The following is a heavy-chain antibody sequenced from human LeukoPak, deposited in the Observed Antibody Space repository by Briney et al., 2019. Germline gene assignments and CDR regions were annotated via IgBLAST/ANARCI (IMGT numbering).Heavy chain of an antibody. CDR3: ARVPYYDSSGYHDY. CDR2: TNPNSGNT. D-gene: IGHD3-22*01. Sequence: GASVKVSCKASGYTFTSYDINWVRQATGQGLEWMGWTNPNSGNTGYAQKFQGRVTMTRNTSISTAYMELSSLRSEDTAVYYCARVPYYDSSGYHDYWGQGTLVTVSS. V-gene: IGHV1-8*01. J-gene: IGHJ4*02. CDR1: GYTFTSYD.